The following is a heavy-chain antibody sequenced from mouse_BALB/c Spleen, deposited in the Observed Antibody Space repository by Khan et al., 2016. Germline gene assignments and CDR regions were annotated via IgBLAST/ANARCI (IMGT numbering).Heavy chain of an antibody. CDR3: ARYRYYYGSSRYFDV. J-gene: IGHJ1*01. V-gene: IGHV9-3-1*01. CDR1: GYTFTNYG. Sequence: QIQLVQSGPELKKPGKTVKISCKASGYTFTNYGMNWVKQAPGKGLKWMGWINTYSGESTYADDFKGRFAISLETSAHTAYLQINNLKNENTATDYCARYRYYYGSSRYFDVWGAGTTVTVSS. D-gene: IGHD1-1*01. CDR2: INTYSGES.